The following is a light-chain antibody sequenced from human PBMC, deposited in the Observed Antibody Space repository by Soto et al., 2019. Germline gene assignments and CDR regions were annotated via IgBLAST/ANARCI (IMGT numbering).Light chain of an antibody. CDR1: SSDVGAYNY. CDR2: DVT. J-gene: IGLJ2*01. CDR3: CSYVGSYTYAI. Sequence: QSALTQPRSVSGSPGQSVTISCTGTSSDVGAYNYVSWYRHLPGKAPKLMVYDVTKRPSGVPDRFSGSKSGNTASLTISGLQPEDEADYYCCSYVGSYTYAIFGGGTKLTVL. V-gene: IGLV2-11*01.